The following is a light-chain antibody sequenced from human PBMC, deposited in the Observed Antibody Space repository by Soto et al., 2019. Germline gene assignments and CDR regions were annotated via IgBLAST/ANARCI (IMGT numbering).Light chain of an antibody. Sequence: QSVLTQPASVSGSPGQSITISCTGTSSDVGAYNYVSWYQQLPGTAPKLMIYGVTIRPSGVSNRFSGSKSGNTASLTISGLQAEDEADYYCSSYTSTSTLIVFGTGTQLTVL. CDR1: SSDVGAYNY. V-gene: IGLV2-14*01. CDR3: SSYTSTSTLIV. CDR2: GVT. J-gene: IGLJ1*01.